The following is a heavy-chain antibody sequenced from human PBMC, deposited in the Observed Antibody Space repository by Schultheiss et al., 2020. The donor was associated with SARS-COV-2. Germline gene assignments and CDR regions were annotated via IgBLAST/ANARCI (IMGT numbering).Heavy chain of an antibody. J-gene: IGHJ4*02. CDR1: GFTFDDYA. CDR2: ISSSDTTT. CDR3: AKGFSSGYHDY. D-gene: IGHD3-3*01. V-gene: IGHV3-48*03. Sequence: GGSLRLSCAASGFTFDDYAMHWVRQAPGKGLEWVSYISSSDTTTYYADSVKGRFTISRDYAKNSLYLQMNSLRAEDTAVYYCAKGFSSGYHDYWGQGTLVTVSS.